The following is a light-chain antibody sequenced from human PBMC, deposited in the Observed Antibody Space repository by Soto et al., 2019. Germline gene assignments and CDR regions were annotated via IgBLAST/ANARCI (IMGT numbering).Light chain of an antibody. V-gene: IGKV3-20*01. CDR3: QQYSNWPGT. J-gene: IGKJ5*01. CDR2: XXX. Sequence: EIVLTQSPGTLSLSTGERATLSCRTSHIFSNNYLSWYXQKPVXXXXXXXXXXXXRATGIPDRFSGSGSGTDFTLSISRLEPEDFAVYYCQQYSNWPGTFGQGTRLEIK. CDR1: HIFSNNY.